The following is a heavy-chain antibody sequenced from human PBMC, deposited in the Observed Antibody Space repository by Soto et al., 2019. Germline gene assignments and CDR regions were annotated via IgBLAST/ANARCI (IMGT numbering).Heavy chain of an antibody. D-gene: IGHD3-22*01. J-gene: IGHJ4*02. CDR2: IYYSGST. Sequence: QLQLQESGPGLVKPSETLSLTCTVSGGSISSSSYYWGWIRQPPGKGLEWIGSIYYSGSTYYNPSLKSRVTISVDTSKNQFSLKLSSVTAADTAVYYCARQNYYDSSVYWGQGTLVTVSS. V-gene: IGHV4-39*01. CDR1: GGSISSSSYY. CDR3: ARQNYYDSSVY.